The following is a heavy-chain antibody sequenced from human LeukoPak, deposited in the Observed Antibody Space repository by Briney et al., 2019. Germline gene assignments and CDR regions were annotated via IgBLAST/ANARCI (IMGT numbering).Heavy chain of an antibody. D-gene: IGHD1-26*01. V-gene: IGHV1-18*01. CDR2: ISAYNGNT. CDR1: GYTFTSYG. J-gene: IGHJ4*02. Sequence: ASVKVSCKASGYTFTSYGISWARQAPGQGLEWMGWISAYNGNTNYAQKLQGRVTMTTDTSTSTAYMELRSLRSDDTAVYYCAREWGYSGSSHFDYWGQGTLVTVSS. CDR3: AREWGYSGSSHFDY.